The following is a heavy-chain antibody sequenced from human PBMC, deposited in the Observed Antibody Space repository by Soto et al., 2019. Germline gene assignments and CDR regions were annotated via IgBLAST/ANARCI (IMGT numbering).Heavy chain of an antibody. CDR1: GFSFDVYS. CDR2: ISYDGTNK. Sequence: QVQLVESGGGVVQPGRSLRLSCAASGFSFDVYSLHWVRQAPGKGLEWVAVISYDGTNKYYADSVKGRFTISRDNSKKTLYLQMNSLRVEDTAGYYGAKDRGSSGWNRIYYFYGRDVWGLGTTVTVSS. J-gene: IGHJ6*02. CDR3: AKDRGSSGWNRIYYFYGRDV. V-gene: IGHV3-30*18. D-gene: IGHD6-19*01.